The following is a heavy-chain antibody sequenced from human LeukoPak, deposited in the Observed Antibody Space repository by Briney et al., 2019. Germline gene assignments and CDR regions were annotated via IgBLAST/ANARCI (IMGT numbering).Heavy chain of an antibody. CDR2: INHSGST. Sequence: SETLSLTCAVYGGSFSGYYWSWIRQPPGKGLEWIGEINHSGSTNYNPSLKSRVTISVDTSKNQFSLKLSSVTAADTAVYYCARVGSEYSSSWYGNWFDPWGQGTLATVSS. J-gene: IGHJ5*02. D-gene: IGHD6-13*01. V-gene: IGHV4-34*01. CDR1: GGSFSGYY. CDR3: ARVGSEYSSSWYGNWFDP.